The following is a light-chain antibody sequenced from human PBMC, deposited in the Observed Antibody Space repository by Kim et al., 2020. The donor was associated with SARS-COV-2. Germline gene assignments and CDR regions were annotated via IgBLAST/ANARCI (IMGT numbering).Light chain of an antibody. CDR2: KYT. Sequence: QTVVTTCSGEKLGGKYLCWIRPKAGQSPGLLLYKYTLWPTGIHERFSGSGSGNTATLTISGSQAMNKTDYYCRTRFSPCVIFGGGTRLTFL. V-gene: IGLV3-1*01. CDR1: KLGGKY. CDR3: RTRFSPCVI. J-gene: IGLJ2*01.